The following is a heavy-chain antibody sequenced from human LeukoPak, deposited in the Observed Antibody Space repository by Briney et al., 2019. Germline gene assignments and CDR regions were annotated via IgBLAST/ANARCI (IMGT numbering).Heavy chain of an antibody. V-gene: IGHV1-18*01. CDR1: GYTFTSYG. J-gene: IGHJ3*02. CDR3: ARGLQENLAWLTAFSAFDI. D-gene: IGHD6-19*01. CDR2: ISAYIGNT. Sequence: GASVKVSCKASGYTFTSYGISWVRQAPGQGLEWMGWISAYIGNTNYAQKLQGRVTMTTDTSTSTAYMELRSLRSDDTAVYYCARGLQENLAWLTAFSAFDIWGQGTMVTVSS.